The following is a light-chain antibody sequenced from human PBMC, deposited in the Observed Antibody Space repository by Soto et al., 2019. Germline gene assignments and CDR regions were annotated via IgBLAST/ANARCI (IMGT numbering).Light chain of an antibody. CDR2: LVS. Sequence: DIVLTQSPLSLPVTPGEPASISCRSSQSLLHSNGYTYLDWYLQKPGQSPQLLIYLVSNRASGVTDRFSGSGSGTDFTLKISRVEAEDVGVYYCMQTIPTRTFGQGTKLEIK. V-gene: IGKV2-28*01. J-gene: IGKJ2*01. CDR1: QSLLHSNGYTY. CDR3: MQTIPTRT.